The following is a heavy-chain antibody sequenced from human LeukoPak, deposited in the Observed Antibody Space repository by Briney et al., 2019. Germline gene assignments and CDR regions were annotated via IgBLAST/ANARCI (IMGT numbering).Heavy chain of an antibody. Sequence: PSETLSLTCAVYGGSFSGYYWSWIRQPPGKGLEWIGEINHSGSTNYNPSLKSRVTISVDTSKNQFSLKLSPVTAADTALYYCARGGYYDFWSGYYRPFDYWGQGTLVTVSS. CDR3: ARGGYYDFWSGYYRPFDY. CDR2: INHSGST. CDR1: GGSFSGYY. J-gene: IGHJ4*02. D-gene: IGHD3-3*01. V-gene: IGHV4-34*01.